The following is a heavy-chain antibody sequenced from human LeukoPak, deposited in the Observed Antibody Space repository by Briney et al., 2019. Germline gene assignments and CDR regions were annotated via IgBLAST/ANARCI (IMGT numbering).Heavy chain of an antibody. Sequence: SETLSLTCAVSGGSISNYYCSWIRQPPGKVLEWLGYIHYSGYTNYNPSLKSRVTISVDTSKNQFSLNLSSVTAADTAVYYCARHWGSDWYFDLWGRGTLVTVSS. J-gene: IGHJ2*01. D-gene: IGHD7-27*01. CDR3: ARHWGSDWYFDL. CDR2: IHYSGYT. CDR1: GGSISNYY. V-gene: IGHV4-59*01.